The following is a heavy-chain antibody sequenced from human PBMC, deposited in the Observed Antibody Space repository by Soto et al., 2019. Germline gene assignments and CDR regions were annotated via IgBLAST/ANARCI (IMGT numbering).Heavy chain of an antibody. CDR2: IIPIFGTA. V-gene: IGHV1-69*13. J-gene: IGHJ6*02. Sequence: ASVKVSCKASGGTFSSYAISWVRQAPGQGLEWMGGIIPIFGTANYAQKFQGRVTITADESTSTAYMELSSLRSEDTAVYYCARGTNTMVWGVLPPLYGMDVSGQATTVTVSS. D-gene: IGHD3-10*01. CDR3: ARGTNTMVWGVLPPLYGMDV. CDR1: GGTFSSYA.